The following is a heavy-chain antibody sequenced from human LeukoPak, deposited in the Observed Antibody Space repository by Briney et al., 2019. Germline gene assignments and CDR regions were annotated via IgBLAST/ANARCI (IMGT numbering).Heavy chain of an antibody. CDR2: IYYSGST. D-gene: IGHD3-10*01. Sequence: SETLSLTCTVSGGSISSGDYYWSWIRQPPGKGLEWIGYIYYSGSTYYNPSLKSRVTISVDTSKNQFSLKLSSVTAADTAVYYCARSRGVRGVQFDYWGQGTLVTVSS. CDR1: GGSISSGDYY. V-gene: IGHV4-30-4*01. J-gene: IGHJ4*02. CDR3: ARSRGVRGVQFDY.